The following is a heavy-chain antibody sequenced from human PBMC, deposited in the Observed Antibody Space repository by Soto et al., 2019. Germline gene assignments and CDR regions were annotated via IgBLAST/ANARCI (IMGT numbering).Heavy chain of an antibody. CDR1: GHTSTTEA. Sequence: GKVACKAPGHTSTTEATSWVRQAPGQGREWMGWISAYNGNANYAQKLQGRVAMTTDTTTSTAYMERRSPGSDDTAGHYSAGDGERGRGSSCVGRLWWLHWGQGALVTVSS. CDR3: AGDGERGRGSSCVGRLWWLH. D-gene: IGHD2-8*02. J-gene: IGHJ1*01. V-gene: IGHV1-18*01. CDR2: ISAYNGNA.